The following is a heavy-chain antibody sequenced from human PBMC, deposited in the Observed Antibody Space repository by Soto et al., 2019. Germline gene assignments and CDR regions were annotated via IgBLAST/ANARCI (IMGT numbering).Heavy chain of an antibody. CDR3: AREAADLRFLEWLFDYYYYGMDV. V-gene: IGHV1-46*01. J-gene: IGHJ6*02. D-gene: IGHD3-3*01. CDR1: GYTFTSYY. CDR2: INPSGGST. Sequence: ASVKVSCKASGYTFTSYYMHWVRQAPGQGLEWMGIINPSGGSTSYAQKFQGRVTMTRDTSTSTVYMELSSLRSEDTAVYYCAREAADLRFLEWLFDYYYYGMDVWGQGTTVTVSS.